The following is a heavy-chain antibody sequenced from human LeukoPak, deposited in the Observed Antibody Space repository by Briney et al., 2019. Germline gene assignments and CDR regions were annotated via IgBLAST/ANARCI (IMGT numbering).Heavy chain of an antibody. J-gene: IGHJ4*02. CDR1: GFTFSSYA. Sequence: GGSLRLSCAASGFTFSSYAMSWVRQASGKGLEWVSAISGSGGSTYYADSVKGRFTISRDNSKNTLNLQMNSLRPEDTAIYYCARERAPYYFDKWGQGTLVTISS. V-gene: IGHV3-23*01. CDR3: ARERAPYYFDK. D-gene: IGHD3-10*01. CDR2: ISGSGGST.